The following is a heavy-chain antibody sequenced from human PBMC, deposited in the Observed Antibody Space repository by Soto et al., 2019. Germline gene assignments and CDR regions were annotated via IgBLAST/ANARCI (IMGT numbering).Heavy chain of an antibody. Sequence: QVQLQESGPGLVKPSQTLSLTCTVSGGSIGSGGYYWSWIRQHPGKGLEWIGYIYYSGSTYYNPSLKSRVTISVDTSKNQFSLKLSSVTAADTAVYYCARVSGVTTGVSYFDYWGQGTLVTVSS. D-gene: IGHD4-17*01. V-gene: IGHV4-31*03. CDR3: ARVSGVTTGVSYFDY. CDR1: GGSIGSGGYY. CDR2: IYYSGST. J-gene: IGHJ4*02.